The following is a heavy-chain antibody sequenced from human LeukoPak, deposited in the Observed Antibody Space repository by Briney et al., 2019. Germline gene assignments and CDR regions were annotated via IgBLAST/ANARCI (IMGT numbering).Heavy chain of an antibody. J-gene: IGHJ4*02. V-gene: IGHV1-46*01. Sequence: GASVKVSCKASGYTFTSYYMHWVRQAPGQGLEWMGIINPSGGSTSYAQKFQGRVTMTRDTSTSTVYMELSSLRSEDTAVYYCARDKGYYDSSGYNGNFDYWGQGTLVTVSS. CDR1: GYTFTSYY. CDR3: ARDKGYYDSSGYNGNFDY. CDR2: INPSGGST. D-gene: IGHD3-22*01.